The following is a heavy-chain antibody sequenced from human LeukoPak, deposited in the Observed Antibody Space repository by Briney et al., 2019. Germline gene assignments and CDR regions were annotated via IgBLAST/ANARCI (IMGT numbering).Heavy chain of an antibody. CDR3: ARYRCTTATCGFDP. Sequence: PSETLSLTCAVYGGSFSGYYWSWIRQPPGKGPEWIGEINHSGSTNYNPSLKSRVTISVDTSKNQFSLELSSVTAADTAVYYCARYRCTTATCGFDPWGQGALVTVSS. V-gene: IGHV4-34*01. CDR1: GGSFSGYY. D-gene: IGHD2/OR15-2a*01. CDR2: INHSGST. J-gene: IGHJ5*02.